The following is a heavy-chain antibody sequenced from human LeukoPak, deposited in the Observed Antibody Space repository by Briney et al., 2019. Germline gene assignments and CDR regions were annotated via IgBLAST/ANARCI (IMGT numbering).Heavy chain of an antibody. D-gene: IGHD3-22*01. Sequence: PGGSLRLSCAVSEFSLSNYEMNWVRQAPEKGLEWISYISRSGTTKYYADSVQGRFTISRDNDKSSIYLQLNSLRAEDSAIYYCARHRSGFDYWGQGVLVTV. CDR2: ISRSGTTK. CDR3: ARHRSGFDY. V-gene: IGHV3-48*03. J-gene: IGHJ4*02. CDR1: EFSLSNYE.